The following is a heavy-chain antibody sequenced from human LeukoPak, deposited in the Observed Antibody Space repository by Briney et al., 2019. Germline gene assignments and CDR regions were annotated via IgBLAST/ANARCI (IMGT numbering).Heavy chain of an antibody. J-gene: IGHJ4*02. CDR1: GFTFSSYG. CDR3: ARWGATGYGDY. V-gene: IGHV3-48*03. D-gene: IGHD3-9*01. Sequence: PGGSLRLSCAASGFTFSSYGMNWVRQAPGKGLKWVSYISDSSSTIYYADSVKGRLTISRDNAKNSLYLQMNSLRAEDTAVYYCARWGATGYGDYWGQGTLVTVSS. CDR2: ISDSSSTI.